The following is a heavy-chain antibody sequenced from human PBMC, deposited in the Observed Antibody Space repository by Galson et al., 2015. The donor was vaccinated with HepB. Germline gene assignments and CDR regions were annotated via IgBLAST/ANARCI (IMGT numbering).Heavy chain of an antibody. D-gene: IGHD3-3*01. J-gene: IGHJ6*02. CDR3: ARDEGSGRFLDV. CDR2: INTNTGNP. CDR1: GYTFSHYA. Sequence: SVKVSCKASGYTFSHYAMNWVRQAPGQGLEWMGWINTNTGNPTYAQGFTGRFVFSLDTFVNTAYLQISSLKAEDTAVYYCARDEGSGRFLDVWAKGPRSPSP. V-gene: IGHV7-4-1*02.